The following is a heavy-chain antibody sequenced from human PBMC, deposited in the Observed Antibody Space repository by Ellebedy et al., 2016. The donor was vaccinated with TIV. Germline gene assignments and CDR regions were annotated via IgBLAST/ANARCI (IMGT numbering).Heavy chain of an antibody. V-gene: IGHV3-23*01. CDR3: ARDPVGVGPAFDV. CDR1: GFTFSIYA. Sequence: PGGSLRLSCAASGFTFSIYAMSWVRQAPGKGLEWVSLISGSGDSTYYADSVKGRFTISRDNSKDTLYLQMNSLRAEDTAIYYCARDPVGVGPAFDVWGQGTMVTVSS. J-gene: IGHJ3*01. CDR2: ISGSGDST. D-gene: IGHD4-23*01.